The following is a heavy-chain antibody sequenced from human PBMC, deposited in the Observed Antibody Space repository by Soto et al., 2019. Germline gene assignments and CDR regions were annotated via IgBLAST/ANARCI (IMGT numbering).Heavy chain of an antibody. Sequence: GGSLRLSCAASGFTFSDYYMSWIRQAPGKGLEWVSYISSSSIYPTYADSVKCRFTIFRVNAKNSLYLQMNILRAEETAVYYCARVPGYGEDYWGQGTLVTVSS. J-gene: IGHJ4*02. CDR3: ARVPGYGEDY. CDR1: GFTFSDYY. V-gene: IGHV3-11*06. CDR2: ISSSSIYP. D-gene: IGHD5-12*01.